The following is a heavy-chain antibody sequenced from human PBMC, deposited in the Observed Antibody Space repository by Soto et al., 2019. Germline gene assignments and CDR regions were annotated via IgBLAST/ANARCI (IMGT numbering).Heavy chain of an antibody. V-gene: IGHV4-30-2*01. D-gene: IGHD2-8*02. CDR3: ARDKITGLFDY. CDR1: GGSISSGCYS. Sequence: PSETLSLTCAVSGGSISSGCYSWSWIRQPPGKGLEWIGYISHSGSTYFNPSLKSRVTISVDRSKNQFSLKLSSVIAADTAVYYCARDKITGLFDYWGQGTLVTVS. J-gene: IGHJ4*02. CDR2: ISHSGST.